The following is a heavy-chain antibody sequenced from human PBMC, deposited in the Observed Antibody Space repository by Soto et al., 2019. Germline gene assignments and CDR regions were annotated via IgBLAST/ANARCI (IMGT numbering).Heavy chain of an antibody. D-gene: IGHD6-13*01. CDR2: IWYDGSNK. CDR3: ARGDDIAAAGPGFDY. V-gene: IGHV3-33*01. CDR1: GFTFSRYG. Sequence: GGSLRLSCAASGFTFSRYGMHWVRQAPGKGLEWVAVIWYDGSNKYYADSVKGRFTISRDNSKNTLYPQMNSLRAEDTAVYYCARGDDIAAAGPGFDYWGQGTLVTVSS. J-gene: IGHJ4*02.